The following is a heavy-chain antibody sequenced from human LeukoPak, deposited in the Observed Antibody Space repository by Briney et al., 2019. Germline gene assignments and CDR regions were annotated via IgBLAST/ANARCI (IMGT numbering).Heavy chain of an antibody. D-gene: IGHD6-19*01. CDR2: ISGSGGST. CDR1: GFTFSSYA. V-gene: IGHV3-23*01. CDR3: ANTRSPTWFDP. J-gene: IGHJ5*02. Sequence: GGSLRLSCAASGFTFSSYAMSWVRQAPGKGLEWVSAISGSGGSTYYADSVKGRFTISRDNSKNTLYLRMNSLRAEDTAVYYCANTRSPTWFDPWGQGTLVTVSS.